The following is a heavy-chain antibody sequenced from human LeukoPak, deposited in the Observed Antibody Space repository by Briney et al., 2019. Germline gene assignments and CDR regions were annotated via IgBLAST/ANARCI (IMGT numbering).Heavy chain of an antibody. V-gene: IGHV1-69*04. CDR1: GGTFISYA. D-gene: IGHD3-9*01. Sequence: ASVKVSCKASGGTFISYAISWVRQAPGQGLEWMGRIIPILGIANYAQKFQGRVTITADKSTSTAYMELSSLRSKDTAVYYCAGVVVPAASLLRYFDWYQYWGQGTLVTVSS. CDR3: AGVVVPAASLLRYFDWYQY. J-gene: IGHJ4*02. CDR2: IIPILGIA.